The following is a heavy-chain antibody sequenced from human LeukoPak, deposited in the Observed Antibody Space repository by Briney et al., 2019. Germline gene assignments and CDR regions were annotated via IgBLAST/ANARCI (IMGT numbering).Heavy chain of an antibody. J-gene: IGHJ2*01. Sequence: GGSLRLSCAASGVTLSSYAMSWARQAPGKGLEWVSGISSSGSGGNTYYADSVKGRFTISRDSSKNTLFLHMNTLRAEDTAIYYCANDRTVGASYWYFDLWGRGTLVTVSS. CDR2: ISSSGSGGNT. CDR3: ANDRTVGASYWYFDL. D-gene: IGHD1-26*01. CDR1: GVTLSSYA. V-gene: IGHV3-23*01.